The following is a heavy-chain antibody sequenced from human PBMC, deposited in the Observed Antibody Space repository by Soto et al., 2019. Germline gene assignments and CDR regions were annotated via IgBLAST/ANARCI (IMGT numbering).Heavy chain of an antibody. CDR2: INAGNGNT. CDR3: ARDPGYSYGYN. Sequence: DSVKVCCKASGYTFTSYAMHWVRQAPGQRLEWMGWINAGNGNTKYSQKFQGRVTITRDTSASTAYMELSSLRSEDTAVYYCARDPGYSYGYNWGQGTLVTVSS. J-gene: IGHJ4*02. D-gene: IGHD5-18*01. V-gene: IGHV1-3*01. CDR1: GYTFTSYA.